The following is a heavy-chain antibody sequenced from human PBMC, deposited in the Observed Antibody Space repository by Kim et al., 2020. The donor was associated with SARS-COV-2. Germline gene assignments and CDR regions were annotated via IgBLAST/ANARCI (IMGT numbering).Heavy chain of an antibody. J-gene: IGHJ6*03. CDR2: MNPNSGNT. CDR1: GYTFTSYD. V-gene: IGHV1-8*01. Sequence: ASVKVSCKASGYTFTSYDINWVRQATGQGLEWMGWMNPNSGNTGYAQKFQGRVTMTRNTSISTAYMELSSLRSEDTAVYYCAREFLPAASYYYYYYMDVWGKGTTVTVSS. D-gene: IGHD2-2*01. CDR3: AREFLPAASYYYYYYMDV.